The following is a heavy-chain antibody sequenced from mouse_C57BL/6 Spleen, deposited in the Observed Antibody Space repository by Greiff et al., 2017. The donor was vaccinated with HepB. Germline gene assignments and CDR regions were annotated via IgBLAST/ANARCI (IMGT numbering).Heavy chain of an antibody. CDR3: ASGTRAWYFDV. J-gene: IGHJ1*03. CDR2: IDPSDSET. V-gene: IGHV1-52*01. Sequence: QVQLQQPGAELVRPGSSVKLSCKASGYTFTSYWMHWVKQRPIQGLEWIGNIDPSDSETHYNQKFKDKATLTVDKSSSTAYMQLSSLTSEDSAVYYCASGTRAWYFDVWGTGTTVTVSS. D-gene: IGHD4-1*01. CDR1: GYTFTSYW.